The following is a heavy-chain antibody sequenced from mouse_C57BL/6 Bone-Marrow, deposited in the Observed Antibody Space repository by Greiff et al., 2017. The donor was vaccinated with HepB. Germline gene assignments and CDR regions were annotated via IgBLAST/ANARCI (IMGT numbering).Heavy chain of an antibody. CDR3: ARERAYYSNLYYFDY. CDR1: GFTFSSYA. Sequence: EVKLVESGGGLVKPGGSLKLSCAASGFTFSSYAMSWVRQTPEKRLEWVATISDGGSYTYYPDNVKGRFTISRDNAKNNLYLQMSHLKSEDTAMYYCARERAYYSNLYYFDYWGQGTTLTVSS. D-gene: IGHD2-5*01. J-gene: IGHJ2*01. CDR2: ISDGGSYT. V-gene: IGHV5-4*01.